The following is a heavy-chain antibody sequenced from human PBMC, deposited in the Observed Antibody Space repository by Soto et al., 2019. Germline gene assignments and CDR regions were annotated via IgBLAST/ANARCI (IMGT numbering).Heavy chain of an antibody. Sequence: QVQLVQSGAEVKKPGSSVKVSCKASGGTFSSYAISWVRQAPGQGLEWMGGIIPICGPANYAQKFQGRVTITADESTSPAYMELSSLRSEDTAVYYCARSRVTYYYDRSAFDIWGQGTMVTVSS. CDR3: ARSRVTYYYDRSAFDI. J-gene: IGHJ3*02. D-gene: IGHD3-22*01. CDR2: IIPICGPA. V-gene: IGHV1-69*01. CDR1: GGTFSSYA.